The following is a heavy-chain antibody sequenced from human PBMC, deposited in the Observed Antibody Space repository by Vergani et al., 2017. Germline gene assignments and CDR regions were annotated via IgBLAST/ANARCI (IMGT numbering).Heavy chain of an antibody. Sequence: VQLVESGGGLVQPGGSLRLSCAASGFTFSSYSMNWVRQAPGKGLEWVSYISSSSSTIYYADSVKGRFTISRDNAKNSLYLQMNSLRDEDTAVYYCAREGYCSSTSCPYYYYGMDVWGQGTTVTVSS. J-gene: IGHJ6*02. V-gene: IGHV3-48*02. CDR2: ISSSSSTI. D-gene: IGHD2-2*01. CDR3: AREGYCSSTSCPYYYYGMDV. CDR1: GFTFSSYS.